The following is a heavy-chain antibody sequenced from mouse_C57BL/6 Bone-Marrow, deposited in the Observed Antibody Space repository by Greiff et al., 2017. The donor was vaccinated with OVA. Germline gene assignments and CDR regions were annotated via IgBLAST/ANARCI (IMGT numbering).Heavy chain of an antibody. V-gene: IGHV5-4*03. Sequence: EVKLMESGGGLVKPGGSLKLSCAASGFTFSSYAMSWVRQTPEKRLEWVATISDGGSYTYYPDNVKGRFTISRDNAKNNLYLQMSQLKSEDTAMYYCANYGSSYHAMDYWGQGTSVTVSS. D-gene: IGHD1-1*01. J-gene: IGHJ4*01. CDR3: ANYGSSYHAMDY. CDR2: ISDGGSYT. CDR1: GFTFSSYA.